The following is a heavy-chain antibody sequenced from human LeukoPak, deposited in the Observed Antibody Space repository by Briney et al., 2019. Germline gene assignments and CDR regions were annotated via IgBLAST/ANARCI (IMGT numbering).Heavy chain of an antibody. Sequence: GRSLRLSCAASGFTFSSYAMHWVRQAPGKGLEWVAVISYDGSNKYYADSVKGRFTISRDNSKNTPYLQMNSLRAEDTAVYYCAITLLYCSSTSCFDYWGQGTLVTVSS. CDR3: AITLLYCSSTSCFDY. CDR1: GFTFSSYA. V-gene: IGHV3-30*01. CDR2: ISYDGSNK. J-gene: IGHJ4*02. D-gene: IGHD2-2*01.